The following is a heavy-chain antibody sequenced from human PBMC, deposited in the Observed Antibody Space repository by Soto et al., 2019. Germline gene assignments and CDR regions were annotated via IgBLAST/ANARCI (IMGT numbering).Heavy chain of an antibody. Sequence: EVQLLESGGGLVQPGGSLRLACAASGFTFSKYAMSWVRQAPGKGLEWVSAISGSGGSTYYADSVKGRFTISRDNSRNTLSLQMNSLRAEDTAAYYCAKESRNKADAFDFWGQGTMVTVSS. D-gene: IGHD4-4*01. CDR3: AKESRNKADAFDF. V-gene: IGHV3-23*01. CDR2: ISGSGGST. J-gene: IGHJ3*01. CDR1: GFTFSKYA.